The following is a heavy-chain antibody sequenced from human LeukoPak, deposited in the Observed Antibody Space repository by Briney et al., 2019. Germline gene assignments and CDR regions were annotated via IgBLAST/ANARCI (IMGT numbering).Heavy chain of an antibody. V-gene: IGHV1-2*06. J-gene: IGHJ4*02. CDR1: GYTFTGYH. Sequence: ASVKVSCKASGYTFTGYHMHWVRQAPGQGLEWMGRINPNSGGTNYAQKFQGRVTMTRDTSISTAYMELSRLRSDDTAVCYCARSLPEISYYDFWSGYWCFDYWGQGTLVTVSS. CDR2: INPNSGGT. CDR3: ARSLPEISYYDFWSGYWCFDY. D-gene: IGHD3-3*01.